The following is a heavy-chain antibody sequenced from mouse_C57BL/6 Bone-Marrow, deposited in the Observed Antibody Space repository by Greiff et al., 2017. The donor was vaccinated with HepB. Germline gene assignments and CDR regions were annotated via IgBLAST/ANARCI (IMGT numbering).Heavy chain of an antibody. CDR3: ARDYGSYGFSY. J-gene: IGHJ3*01. V-gene: IGHV1-7*01. CDR1: GYVFSSYW. Sequence: QVQLKESGAELVKPGASVKISCKASGYVFSSYWMHWVKQRPGQGLDWIGYINPGSGYTKYNQKFKDKATLTADKSSSTAYMQLSSLTYEDSAVYFCARDYGSYGFSYWGQGTLVTVSA. D-gene: IGHD1-1*01. CDR2: INPGSGYT.